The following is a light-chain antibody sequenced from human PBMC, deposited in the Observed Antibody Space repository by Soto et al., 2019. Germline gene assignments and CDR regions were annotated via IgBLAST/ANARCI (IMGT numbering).Light chain of an antibody. CDR1: QRVSSNF. CDR3: RQYGRSLGFA. V-gene: IGKV3-20*01. Sequence: EIVLTQSPCTLSLSPGERATLSCRASQRVSSNFLAWYQEKPGQAPRLLIYGASSRATGIPDRFIGSGSGTDFTLTISRLEPEDVAVYYCRQYGRSLGFAFGGGTKVEIK. J-gene: IGKJ4*01. CDR2: GAS.